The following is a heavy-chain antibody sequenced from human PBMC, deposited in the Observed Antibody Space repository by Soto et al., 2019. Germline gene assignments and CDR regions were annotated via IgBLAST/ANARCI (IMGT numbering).Heavy chain of an antibody. CDR2: ISSSGGTI. J-gene: IGHJ4*02. D-gene: IGHD3-22*01. V-gene: IGHV3-11*01. CDR1: GFTFSDYY. Sequence: GGSLRLSCAASGFTFSDYYMSWIRQAPGKGLEWVSYISSSGGTIYYADSVKGRFTISRDNAKNSLYLQMNSLKTEDTAVYYCVRAMYYTDSSGYTRCFDYWGQGTLVTVSS. CDR3: VRAMYYTDSSGYTRCFDY.